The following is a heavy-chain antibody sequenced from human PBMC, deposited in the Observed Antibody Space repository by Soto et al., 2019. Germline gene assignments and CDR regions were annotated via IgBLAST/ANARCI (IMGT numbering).Heavy chain of an antibody. CDR3: ASRGIVGTTHFDS. D-gene: IGHD1-26*01. Sequence: QVQLQESGPGVVKPSETLSLTCTVSGGSISRDSFYWGWIRQPPGKGLEWIGSIHYSGDTHYNPSLKRRATVSVDTSKNHFSLKLNSVTAADAALYYCASRGIVGTTHFDSWGQGILVAVSS. CDR1: GGSISRDSFY. V-gene: IGHV4-39*02. J-gene: IGHJ4*02. CDR2: IHYSGDT.